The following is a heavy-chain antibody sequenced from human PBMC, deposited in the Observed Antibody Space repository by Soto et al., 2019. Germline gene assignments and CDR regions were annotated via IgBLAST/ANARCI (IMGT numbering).Heavy chain of an antibody. CDR2: IRSRANNYAT. Sequence: GGSLRLSCAASGLTFTESAIHWVRQAPGKGLEWVGHIRSRANNYATAYAASVKGRFIISRDDSKSTASLQMHSLEPEDTAVYYCSRSRVGYNPIDYWGQGTLVTVSS. D-gene: IGHD6-25*01. CDR3: SRSRVGYNPIDY. CDR1: GLTFTESA. J-gene: IGHJ4*02. V-gene: IGHV3-73*01.